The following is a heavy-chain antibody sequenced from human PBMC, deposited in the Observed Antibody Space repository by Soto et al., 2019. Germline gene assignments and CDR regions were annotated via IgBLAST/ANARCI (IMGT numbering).Heavy chain of an antibody. Sequence: PGGSLRLSCVASGFTFSGYAMHWVRQPPGKGLEWVAVTSWDGDNKYYADSVKGRFTISRDNSKNTLYLQMNSLRAEDTAVYYCAKKATSFGVVTLGIDYWGQGTLVTVSS. CDR3: AKKATSFGVVTLGIDY. CDR1: GFTFSGYA. CDR2: TSWDGDNK. J-gene: IGHJ4*02. D-gene: IGHD3-3*01. V-gene: IGHV3-30*18.